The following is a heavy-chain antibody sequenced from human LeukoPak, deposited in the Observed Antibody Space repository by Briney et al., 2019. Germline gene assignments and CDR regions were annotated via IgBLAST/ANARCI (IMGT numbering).Heavy chain of an antibody. J-gene: IGHJ6*02. D-gene: IGHD6-19*01. CDR2: INPNSGVT. CDR3: ARGVAATGYYYYYGMDV. V-gene: IGHV1-2*02. CDR1: GYTFTDYY. Sequence: ASVKVSCKASGYTFTDYYMHWVRQAPGQGLEWMGWINPNSGVTNYAQKFQGRVTMTRDTSISTAYMELSRLRSDDTAVYYCARGVAATGYYYYYGMDVWGQGTTVTVSS.